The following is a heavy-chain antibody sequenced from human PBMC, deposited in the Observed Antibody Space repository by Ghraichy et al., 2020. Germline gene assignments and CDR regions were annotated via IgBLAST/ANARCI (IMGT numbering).Heavy chain of an antibody. J-gene: IGHJ5*02. Sequence: SETLSLTCAVSGGSISNSNWWSWVRQPPGKGLEWIGEIYHIGYTNYNPSLKSRVTISLDKSKNQFSLNLNSVTAADTAVYYCARDGSGRRGPSITWFDPWGQGILVTVSS. CDR2: IYHIGYT. CDR1: GGSISNSNW. V-gene: IGHV4-4*02. CDR3: ARDGSGRRGPSITWFDP. D-gene: IGHD3-3*01.